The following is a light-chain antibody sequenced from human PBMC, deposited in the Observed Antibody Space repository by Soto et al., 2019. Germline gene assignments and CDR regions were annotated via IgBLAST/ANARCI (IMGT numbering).Light chain of an antibody. CDR2: DAS. J-gene: IGKJ1*01. V-gene: IGKV1-5*01. CDR1: EDVANY. Sequence: EIQMTQSPSTLSASVGDTVTIACRASEDVANYLAWHRQKPGRAPMLLISDASDLKSGVPSRFSGSGSGTDFTLIISNLQPDDSATYYCQQYKSWWTFGQGTKVQIK. CDR3: QQYKSWWT.